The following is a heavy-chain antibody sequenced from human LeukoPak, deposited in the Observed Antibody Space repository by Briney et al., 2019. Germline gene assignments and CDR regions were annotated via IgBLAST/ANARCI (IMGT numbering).Heavy chain of an antibody. Sequence: PGGSLRLSCAASGFTFSNYAMHWVRQAPGKGLEWVAVISNDGGKKSYADSVKGRFTISRDNSKNTLYLQMNSLRAEDTAVYYCARESDSSGYHFPHWGQGTLVTVSS. V-gene: IGHV3-30*04. D-gene: IGHD3-22*01. CDR1: GFTFSNYA. CDR3: ARESDSSGYHFPH. J-gene: IGHJ4*02. CDR2: ISNDGGKK.